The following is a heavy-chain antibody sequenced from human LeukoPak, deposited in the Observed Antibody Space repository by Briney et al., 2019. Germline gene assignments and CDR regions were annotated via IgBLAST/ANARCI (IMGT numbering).Heavy chain of an antibody. J-gene: IGHJ4*02. Sequence: GGSLRLSCAASGFTFSSNYMHWVRQAPGRGLEWVANINPDGSKTMFEDSVKGRFTISRDNAKSSMLLQMSSLRAEDTAVYYCLSNSGHWGQGTRVTVSS. D-gene: IGHD5/OR15-5a*01. CDR2: INPDGSKT. V-gene: IGHV3-7*05. CDR1: GFTFSSNY. CDR3: LSNSGH.